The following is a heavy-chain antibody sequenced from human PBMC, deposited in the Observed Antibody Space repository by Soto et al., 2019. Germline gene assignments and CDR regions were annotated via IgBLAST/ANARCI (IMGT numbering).Heavy chain of an antibody. J-gene: IGHJ4*02. CDR2: MNPNSGNT. D-gene: IGHD6-13*01. Sequence: GASVKVSCKASGYTFTSYDINRVRQATGQGLEWMGWMNPNSGNTGYAQKFQGRVTMTRNTSISTAYMELSRLRFDDTAVYYCAREYISSWFDYWGQGTLVTSPQ. CDR1: GYTFTSYD. CDR3: AREYISSWFDY. V-gene: IGHV1-8*01.